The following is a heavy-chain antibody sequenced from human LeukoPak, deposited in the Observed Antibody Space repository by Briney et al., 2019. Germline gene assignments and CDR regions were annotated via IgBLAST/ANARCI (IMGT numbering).Heavy chain of an antibody. V-gene: IGHV5-51*01. CDR3: ARHETYYYGSGSYLSYYYYYMDV. J-gene: IGHJ6*03. CDR1: GYSFTSYW. CDR2: NYPGDSDT. Sequence: GESLKISCKGSGYSFTSYWIGWVRQVPGKGLEWMGINYPGDSDTRYSPSFQGQVTISADKSISTAYLQWSSLKASDTAMYYCARHETYYYGSGSYLSYYYYYMDVWGKGTTVTVSS. D-gene: IGHD3-10*01.